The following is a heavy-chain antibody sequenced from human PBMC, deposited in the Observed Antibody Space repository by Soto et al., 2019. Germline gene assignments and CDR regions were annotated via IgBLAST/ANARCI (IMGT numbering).Heavy chain of an antibody. CDR1: GYTFTSYA. Sequence: ASGKVSCKASGYTFTSYAMHWVRQAPGQRLEWMGWINAGNGNTKYSQKFQGRVTITRDTSASTAYMELSSLRSEDTAVYYCARDDFYYYGMDVWGQGTTVTVSS. J-gene: IGHJ6*02. CDR2: INAGNGNT. CDR3: ARDDFYYYGMDV. V-gene: IGHV1-3*01.